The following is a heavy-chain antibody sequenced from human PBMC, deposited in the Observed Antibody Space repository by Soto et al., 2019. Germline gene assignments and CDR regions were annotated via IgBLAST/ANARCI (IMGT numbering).Heavy chain of an antibody. CDR3: ARGPGGPDGPGDY. D-gene: IGHD2-15*01. V-gene: IGHV1-3*01. Sequence: QVQLVQSGAEVKKPGASVKVSCKASGYTFTSYAMHSVRQAPGQRLEWMGWINAGNGNTKYSHKFQGRVTITRDTSASTFYMERSSLKSEDTAVYYCARGPGGPDGPGDYWGQGTLVTVSS. CDR2: INAGNGNT. J-gene: IGHJ4*02. CDR1: GYTFTSYA.